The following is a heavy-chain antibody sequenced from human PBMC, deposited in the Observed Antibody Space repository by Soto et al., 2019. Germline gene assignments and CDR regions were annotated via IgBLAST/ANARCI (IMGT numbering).Heavy chain of an antibody. Sequence: QVQLQQWGAGLLKPSETLSLTCAVYGGSFSGYYWSWIRQPPGKGLEWIGYIYYSGSTNYNPSLKSRVTISVDTSKNQFSLKLSSVTAADTAVYYCARGHDYGDMGGFDPWGQGTLVTVSS. J-gene: IGHJ5*02. CDR2: IYYSGST. D-gene: IGHD4-17*01. CDR1: GGSFSGYY. V-gene: IGHV4-34*02. CDR3: ARGHDYGDMGGFDP.